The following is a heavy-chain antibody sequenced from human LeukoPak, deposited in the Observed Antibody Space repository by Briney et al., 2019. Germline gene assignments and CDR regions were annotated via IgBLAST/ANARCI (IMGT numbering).Heavy chain of an antibody. D-gene: IGHD3-3*01. CDR2: FDPEDGET. Sequence: ASVKVSCKVSGYTLTELSMHWVRQAPGKGLEWMGGFDPEDGETIYAQKFQGRVTMTEDTSTDTAYMELSSLRSEDTAVYYCARGGESSYTGLEWSPNAFDIWGQGTMVTVSS. CDR1: GYTLTELS. CDR3: ARGGESSYTGLEWSPNAFDI. J-gene: IGHJ3*02. V-gene: IGHV1-24*01.